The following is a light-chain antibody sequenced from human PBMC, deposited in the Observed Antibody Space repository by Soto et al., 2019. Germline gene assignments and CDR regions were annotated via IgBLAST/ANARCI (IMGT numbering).Light chain of an antibody. CDR1: QIISTW. CDR2: KAS. V-gene: IGKV1-5*03. Sequence: DIQMTQSPSTLSASVGDRVTITCRASQIISTWLAWYQQKPGKAPNLLIYKASRLESGVPSRFSGSGSGTEFTLTISSLQPDDFATYYCQQYDSWTLTFGGGTKVEIK. J-gene: IGKJ4*01. CDR3: QQYDSWTLT.